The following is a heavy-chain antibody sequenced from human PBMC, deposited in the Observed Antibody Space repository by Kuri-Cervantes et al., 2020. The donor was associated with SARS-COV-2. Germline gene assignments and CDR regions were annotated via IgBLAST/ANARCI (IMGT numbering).Heavy chain of an antibody. CDR2: ISTSGAYT. D-gene: IGHD2-15*01. V-gene: IGHV3-23*01. Sequence: GGSLRLSCAASGFTFSDSAMNWVRQAPGKGLEWVSAISTSGAYTYYADSVKGRFTISRDNSKNTLYLQMKRLRAEDTAVYYCARDRIAPTGWDYYMDVWGKGTTVTVSS. CDR3: ARDRIAPTGWDYYMDV. J-gene: IGHJ6*03. CDR1: GFTFSDSA.